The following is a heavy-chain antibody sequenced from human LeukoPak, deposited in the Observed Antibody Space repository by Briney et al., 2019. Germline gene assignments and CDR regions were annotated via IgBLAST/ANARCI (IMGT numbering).Heavy chain of an antibody. Sequence: ASVKVSCKASGYTFTGYYMHWVRQAPGQRLEWMGWISAYNGNTNYAQKLKGRVTITRNTSISTAYMELSSLRSEDTAVYYCARPRGFGEHNWFDPWGQGTLVTVSS. D-gene: IGHD3-10*01. CDR3: ARPRGFGEHNWFDP. CDR1: GYTFTGYY. J-gene: IGHJ5*02. CDR2: ISAYNGNT. V-gene: IGHV1-8*03.